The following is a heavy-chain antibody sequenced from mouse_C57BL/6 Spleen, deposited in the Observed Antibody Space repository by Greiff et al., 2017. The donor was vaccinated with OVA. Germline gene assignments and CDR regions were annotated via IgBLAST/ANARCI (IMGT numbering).Heavy chain of an antibody. D-gene: IGHD1-1*01. CDR3: ARHGYGSSFWDFDV. Sequence: EVQGVESGGDLVKPGGSLKLSCAASGFTFSSYGMSWVRQTPDKRLEWVATISSGGSYTDYPDSVKGRFTIFRDNAKNTLYLQMSSLKSEDTAMYYCARHGYGSSFWDFDVWGTGTAVTVSS. J-gene: IGHJ1*03. CDR2: ISSGGSYT. CDR1: GFTFSSYG. V-gene: IGHV5-6*01.